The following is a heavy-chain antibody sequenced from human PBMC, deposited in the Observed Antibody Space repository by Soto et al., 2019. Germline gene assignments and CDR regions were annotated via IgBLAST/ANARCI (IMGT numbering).Heavy chain of an antibody. Sequence: SETLSLTCTVSGDTITSFSWNWIRQSAGKGLEWIGRISTTGNTHYNPSLESRVTMSLDTSKNQFSLKLTSVTAADTAVYYCEGESGENWSYEAYWGQDTLVTVSS. CDR2: ISTTGNT. V-gene: IGHV4-4*07. D-gene: IGHD1-7*01. CDR3: EGESGENWSYEAY. J-gene: IGHJ1*01. CDR1: GDTITSFS.